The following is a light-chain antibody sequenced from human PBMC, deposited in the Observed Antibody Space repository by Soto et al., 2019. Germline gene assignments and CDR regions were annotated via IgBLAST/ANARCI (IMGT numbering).Light chain of an antibody. V-gene: IGKV3-20*01. J-gene: IGKJ5*01. CDR2: GAS. Sequence: EIVLTQSPGTLSLSPGERATLSCRASQSVSSSYLAWYRQTPGQAPRLLIYGASSRATGIPDRFSGSGSGTDFTLTINRLEPEDFAVYYCQLYGISPHFGQGTRLE. CDR1: QSVSSSY. CDR3: QLYGISPH.